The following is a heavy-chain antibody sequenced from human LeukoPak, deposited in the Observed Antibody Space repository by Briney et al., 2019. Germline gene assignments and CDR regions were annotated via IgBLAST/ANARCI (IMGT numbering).Heavy chain of an antibody. V-gene: IGHV3-21*01. J-gene: IGHJ4*02. Sequence: GGSLRLTCVASGFTFTSHGMNWVRQAPGKGLEWVSSITSTSSYIYYGDSVKGRFTTSRDNAKNSLFLQMHSLRAEDTAVYYCARGGVAVSRDYWGQGTLVTVSS. CDR3: ARGGVAVSRDY. CDR2: ITSTSSYI. CDR1: GFTFTSHG. D-gene: IGHD2-15*01.